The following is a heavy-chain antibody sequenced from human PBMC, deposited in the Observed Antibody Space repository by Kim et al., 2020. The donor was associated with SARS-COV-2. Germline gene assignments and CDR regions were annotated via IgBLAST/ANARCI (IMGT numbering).Heavy chain of an antibody. Sequence: DSGKGRFTSSRGNAKNALYLQMNSLRAEDTAVYYCATLAPALYYYYGMDVWGQGTTVTVSS. V-gene: IGHV3-21*04. J-gene: IGHJ6*02. CDR3: ATLAPALYYYYGMDV.